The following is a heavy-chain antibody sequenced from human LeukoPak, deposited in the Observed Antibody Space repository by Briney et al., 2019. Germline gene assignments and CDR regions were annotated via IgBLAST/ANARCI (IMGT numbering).Heavy chain of an antibody. J-gene: IGHJ4*02. CDR1: GGFISSYY. CDR3: AVSGSLYSFDY. V-gene: IGHV4-4*07. CDR2: TYTSGST. D-gene: IGHD1-26*01. Sequence: PSETLSLTCTVSGGFISSYYWSWIRQPAGKGLECIGRTYTSGSTNYNPSLKSRVTMSVDTSKNQFSLKLSSVTAADTAVYYCAVSGSLYSFDYWGQGTLVTVSS.